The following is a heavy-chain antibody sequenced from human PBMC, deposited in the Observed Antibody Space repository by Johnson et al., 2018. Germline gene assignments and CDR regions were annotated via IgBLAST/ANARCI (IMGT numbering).Heavy chain of an antibody. CDR3: AREGGVEYYGMDV. D-gene: IGHD1-26*01. Sequence: VQLVESGGGLVQPGRSLRLSCAASGFTVSSNYMSWVRQAPGKGLEWVSVIYSGGSTYYADSVKGRFTISRDNSKNTLYLQMNSLGAEGPAVDYCAREGGVEYYGMDVWGQGTTVTVSS. CDR2: IYSGGST. J-gene: IGHJ6*02. V-gene: IGHV3-53*01. CDR1: GFTVSSNY.